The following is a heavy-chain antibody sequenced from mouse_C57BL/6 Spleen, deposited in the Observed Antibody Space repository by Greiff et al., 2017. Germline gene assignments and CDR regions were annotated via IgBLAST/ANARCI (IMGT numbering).Heavy chain of an antibody. CDR3: ARYGLRREYYYAMDY. J-gene: IGHJ4*01. CDR1: GYSFTDYN. D-gene: IGHD2-4*01. Sequence: VQLQQSGPELVKPGASVKISCKASGYSFTDYNMNWVKQSNGKSLEWIGVINPNYGTTRYNQKFKGKATLTVDQSSSTAYMQLNSLTSEDSAVYSCARYGLRREYYYAMDYWGQGTSVTVSS. V-gene: IGHV1-39*01. CDR2: INPNYGTT.